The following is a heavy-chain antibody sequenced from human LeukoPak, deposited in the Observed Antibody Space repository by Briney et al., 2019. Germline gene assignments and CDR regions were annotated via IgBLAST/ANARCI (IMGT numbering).Heavy chain of an antibody. V-gene: IGHV3-66*01. J-gene: IGHJ3*02. Sequence: GGSLRLSCAASGFTVSSNYMSWVRQAPGKGLEWVSVIYSGGSTYYAGSVKGRFTISRDNSKNTLYLQMNSLRAEDTAVYYCAREMAAGHYHDAFDIWGQGTMVTVSS. D-gene: IGHD6-13*01. CDR2: IYSGGST. CDR1: GFTVSSNY. CDR3: AREMAAGHYHDAFDI.